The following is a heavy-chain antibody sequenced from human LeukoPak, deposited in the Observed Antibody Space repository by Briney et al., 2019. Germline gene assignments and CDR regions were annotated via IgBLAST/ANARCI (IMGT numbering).Heavy chain of an antibody. V-gene: IGHV3-48*02. Sequence: GGSLRLSCAASGSAFSTYTINWVRQAPGKGLEWVSSISSSGSTIYYADSVKGRFTMSRDNAKNSLYLQMNSLRDEDTALYYCVRDRQVTFWGQGTLVIVSS. J-gene: IGHJ1*01. CDR1: GSAFSTYT. D-gene: IGHD5-18*01. CDR2: ISSSGSTI. CDR3: VRDRQVTF.